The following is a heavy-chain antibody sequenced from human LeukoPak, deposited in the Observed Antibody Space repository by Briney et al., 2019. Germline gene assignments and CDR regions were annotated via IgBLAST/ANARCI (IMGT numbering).Heavy chain of an antibody. CDR3: ARDSDCSGGSCYWPLDY. CDR1: GFTFDDYW. V-gene: IGHV3-7*01. CDR2: IKQDGSEK. J-gene: IGHJ4*02. D-gene: IGHD2-15*01. Sequence: GGSLRLSCGASGFTFDDYWMSWVRQAPGQGLEWVANIKQDGSEKYYVDSVKGLFTISRDNAKNSLYLQMNSLRAEDTAVYYCARDSDCSGGSCYWPLDYWGQGTLVTASS.